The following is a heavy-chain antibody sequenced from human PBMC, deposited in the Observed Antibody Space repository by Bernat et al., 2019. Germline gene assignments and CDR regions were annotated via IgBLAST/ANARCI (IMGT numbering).Heavy chain of an antibody. CDR3: ARHRAGVRYYFDY. CDR1: GGSISSSSYY. Sequence: QLQLQESGPGLVKPSETLSLTCTVSGGSISSSSYYWGWIRQPPGKGLEWIGSIYYSGSTYYNPSLKSRVTISVDTTKNQFSLKLRSVTAADTAVYYCARHRAGVRYYFDYWGQGTLVTVSS. V-gene: IGHV4-39*01. CDR2: IYYSGST. D-gene: IGHD2-21*01. J-gene: IGHJ4*02.